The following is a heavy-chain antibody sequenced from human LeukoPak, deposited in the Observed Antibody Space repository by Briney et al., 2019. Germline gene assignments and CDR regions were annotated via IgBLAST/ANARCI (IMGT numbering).Heavy chain of an antibody. J-gene: IGHJ4*02. D-gene: IGHD6-19*01. Sequence: PGGSLRLSCTGSGFTLSSYEMTWIRQAPGKGLEWVSSIDYSGDSPYYADSVKGRFTISRDNAKNSMYLQMNSLRAEDTAVYYCARASIAVAAGLQYWGQGTLVTVSS. CDR2: IDYSGDSP. CDR3: ARASIAVAAGLQY. V-gene: IGHV3-48*03. CDR1: GFTLSSYE.